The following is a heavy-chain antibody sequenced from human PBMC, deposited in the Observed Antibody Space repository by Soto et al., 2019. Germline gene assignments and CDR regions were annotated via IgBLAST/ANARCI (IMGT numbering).Heavy chain of an antibody. CDR3: ARLISGTYSDWFDP. CDR2: INARNGET. V-gene: IGHV1-18*04. J-gene: IGHJ5*02. D-gene: IGHD1-26*01. CDR1: SHLFSVYI. Sequence: QVQLVQSGAEVKRPGASVRVSCKASSHLFSVYIVTWVRQAPGQGLEWMGWINARNGETHYAQNFPDIVTMSTDTSTNTAYMDLRSLTSDDTAFYYWARLISGTYSDWFDPWGQGTLVTVSS.